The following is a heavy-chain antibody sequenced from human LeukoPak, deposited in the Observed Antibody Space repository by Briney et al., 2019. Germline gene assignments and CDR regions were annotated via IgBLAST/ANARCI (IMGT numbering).Heavy chain of an antibody. D-gene: IGHD5-12*01. CDR3: TSRSGNSDYDYYYYYGMDV. V-gene: IGHV3-73*01. Sequence: GGSLRLSCAASGFTFSGSAMHWVRQASGKGLEWVGRIRSKANNYATAYAASVKGRFTISRDDLRNTAYLQMNSLKTEDTAVYYCTSRSGNSDYDYYYYYGMDVWGQGTTLTVSS. J-gene: IGHJ6*02. CDR2: IRSKANNYAT. CDR1: GFTFSGSA.